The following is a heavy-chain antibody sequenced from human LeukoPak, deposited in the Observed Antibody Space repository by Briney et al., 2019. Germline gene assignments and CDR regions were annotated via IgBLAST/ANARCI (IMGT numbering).Heavy chain of an antibody. J-gene: IGHJ4*02. V-gene: IGHV3-7*01. Sequence: GGSLRLSCAASGFTFSSYWMTWVRQAPGKGLEWVANIKQDGSEKYHVDSVKGRFTISRDNAKNSLYLQMNSLRAEDTAVYYCARDNPTYYDFWSGYYLDYWGQGTLVTVSS. CDR1: GFTFSSYW. D-gene: IGHD3-3*01. CDR3: ARDNPTYYDFWSGYYLDY. CDR2: IKQDGSEK.